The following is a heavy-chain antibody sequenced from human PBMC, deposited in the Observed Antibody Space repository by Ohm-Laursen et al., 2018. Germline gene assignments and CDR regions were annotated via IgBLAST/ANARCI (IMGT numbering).Heavy chain of an antibody. V-gene: IGHV1-8*01. CDR1: GYTFTSYD. CDR3: ARVEGIAVAGSFDY. J-gene: IGHJ4*02. D-gene: IGHD6-19*01. CDR2: MNPNSGNT. Sequence: GSSVKVSCKASGYTFTSYDINWVRQATGQGLEWMGWMNPNSGNTGYAQKFQGRVTMTRNTSISTAYMELSSLRSEDTAVYYCARVEGIAVAGSFDYWGQGTLVTVSS.